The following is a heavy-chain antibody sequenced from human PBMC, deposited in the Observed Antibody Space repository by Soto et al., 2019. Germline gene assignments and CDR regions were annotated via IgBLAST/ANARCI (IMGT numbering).Heavy chain of an antibody. D-gene: IGHD2-15*01. CDR1: GYIFIDYW. J-gene: IGHJ4*02. CDR3: ARPPLPGYSIHFNS. V-gene: IGHV5-51*01. Sequence: PGESLKISCKASGYIFIDYWIGWVRPMPGKGLEWMGIVYPRDSDTRYSPSFQGQVTISADRSTGTAFLQWRSLKASDTALYYCARPPLPGYSIHFNSWGQGTLVTVSS. CDR2: VYPRDSDT.